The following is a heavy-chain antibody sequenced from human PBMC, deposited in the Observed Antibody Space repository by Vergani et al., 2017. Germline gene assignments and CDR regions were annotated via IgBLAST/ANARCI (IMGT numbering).Heavy chain of an antibody. D-gene: IGHD6-19*01. CDR1: GGSISSYY. V-gene: IGHV4-59*01. CDR2: IYYSGST. J-gene: IGHJ6*03. Sequence: QVQLQESGPGLVKPSETLSLTCTVSGGSISSYYWSWIRQPPGKGLEWIGYIYYSGSTNYNPSLKSRVTISVDTSKNQFSLKLSSVTAADTAVYYCARGSGWSFYYYYYMDVWGKGTTVTVSS. CDR3: ARGSGWSFYYYYYMDV.